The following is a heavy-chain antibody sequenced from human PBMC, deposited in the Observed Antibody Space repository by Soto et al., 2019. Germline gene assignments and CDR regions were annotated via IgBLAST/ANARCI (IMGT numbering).Heavy chain of an antibody. CDR1: GDSISSYY. Sequence: QVQLQESGPGLVKPSETLSLTCAVSGDSISSYYCMWIRQPPGKGLESIGYLYYGRSANDNPSLKSRVTLSVDTSTNQCSLTLSSMTAADTAGYYCALRSMAVVPEYWGRETLVTVSS. V-gene: IGHV4-59*01. D-gene: IGHD3-22*01. J-gene: IGHJ4*02. CDR3: ALRSMAVVPEY. CDR2: LYYGRSA.